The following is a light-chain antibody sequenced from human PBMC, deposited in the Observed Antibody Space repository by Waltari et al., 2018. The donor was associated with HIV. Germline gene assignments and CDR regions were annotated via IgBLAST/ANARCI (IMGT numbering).Light chain of an antibody. CDR2: RNN. Sequence: QSVLTQPPSASGTPGQRVTISCSGSSSNIGSNTVNWYQQLPGTAPKLLIVRNNRRPAGIPDRFAGSKSGTSASLSISGLQSEEEADYYCAAWDDSLRGVFGGGTKLTVL. V-gene: IGLV1-44*01. J-gene: IGLJ2*01. CDR3: AAWDDSLRGV. CDR1: SSNIGSNT.